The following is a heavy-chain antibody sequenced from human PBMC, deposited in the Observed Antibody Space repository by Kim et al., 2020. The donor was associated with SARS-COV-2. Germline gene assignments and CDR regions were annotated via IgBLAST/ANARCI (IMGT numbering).Heavy chain of an antibody. CDR3: ARDHEYSSSRLSYFDY. V-gene: IGHV4-4*07. J-gene: IGHJ4*02. D-gene: IGHD6-13*01. CDR2: IYTSGST. CDR1: GGSISSYY. Sequence: SETLSLTCTVSGGSISSYYWSWIRQPAGKGLEWIGRIYTSGSTNYNPSLKSRVTMSVDTSKNQFSLKLSSVTAADTAVYYCARDHEYSSSRLSYFDYWGQRTLLTISS.